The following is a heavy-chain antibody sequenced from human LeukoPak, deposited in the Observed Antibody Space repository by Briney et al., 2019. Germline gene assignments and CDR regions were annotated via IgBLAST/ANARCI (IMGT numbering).Heavy chain of an antibody. D-gene: IGHD6-13*01. CDR2: FDPEEVET. CDR1: GDTVSELS. J-gene: IGHJ3*02. CDR3: ATTEATAAIERGEGTFEI. Sequence: ASVKVSCKVHGDTVSELSIHWLRQVPGKGLERMGGFDPEEVETVCAQKFQGRVTMTEDTSTDTVHMGLSSLRSDDTAFYCATTEATAAIERGEGTFEIWGQGTMVIVSS. V-gene: IGHV1-24*01.